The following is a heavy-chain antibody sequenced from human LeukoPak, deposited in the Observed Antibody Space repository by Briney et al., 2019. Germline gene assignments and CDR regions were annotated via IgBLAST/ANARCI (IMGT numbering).Heavy chain of an antibody. V-gene: IGHV1-2*02. CDR3: AREYWNYAPQFDY. D-gene: IGHD1-7*01. J-gene: IGHJ4*02. Sequence: ASVKVSCKASGYTFTGYYMHWVRQAPGQGLEWMGWINPNSGGTNYAQKFQGRVTMTRDTSISTAYMELSRLRSDDTAVYYCAREYWNYAPQFDYWGQGTLVTVSS. CDR1: GYTFTGYY. CDR2: INPNSGGT.